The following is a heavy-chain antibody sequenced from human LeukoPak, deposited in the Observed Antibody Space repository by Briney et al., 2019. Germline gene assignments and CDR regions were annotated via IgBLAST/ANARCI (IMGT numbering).Heavy chain of an antibody. J-gene: IGHJ4*02. D-gene: IGHD6-13*01. Sequence: GGSLRLSCEGSGFPFGTYWMAWVRQAPGKGLEWVASIKHDGREEHYVDSIKGRFTISRDNGKNSVYLQMNNLRVEDTAVYYCAKESIVAAGNVNYFDYWGQGTLVTVSS. CDR2: IKHDGREE. CDR3: AKESIVAAGNVNYFDY. CDR1: GFPFGTYW. V-gene: IGHV3-7*03.